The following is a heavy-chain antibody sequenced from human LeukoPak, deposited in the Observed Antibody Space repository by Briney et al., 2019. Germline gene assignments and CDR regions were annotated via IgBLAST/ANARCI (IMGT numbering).Heavy chain of an antibody. CDR2: ISAYNGNT. V-gene: IGHV1-18*01. Sequence: GASVKVSCKASGYTFTSYGISWVRQAPGQGLEWMGWISAYNGNTNYAQKLQGRVTMTTDTSTSTAYMELGSLRSDDTAVYYCARVRLVVVPAANWFDPWGQGTLVTVSS. D-gene: IGHD2-2*01. CDR1: GYTFTSYG. J-gene: IGHJ5*02. CDR3: ARVRLVVVPAANWFDP.